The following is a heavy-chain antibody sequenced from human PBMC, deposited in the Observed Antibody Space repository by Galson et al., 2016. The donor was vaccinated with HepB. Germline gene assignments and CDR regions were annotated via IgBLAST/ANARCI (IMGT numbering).Heavy chain of an antibody. CDR2: INERGST. CDR3: ARSDGVGDYFQH. CDR1: GGSFSSYS. D-gene: IGHD3-3*01. V-gene: IGHV4-34*01. Sequence: SETLSLTCAVYGGSFSSYSWSWIRQPPGKGLEWIGEINERGSTKYNPSLKGRVTISVDRSKNQFSLKLSAVKAADTAVYYCARSDGVGDYFQHWGQGTLVTVSS. J-gene: IGHJ1*01.